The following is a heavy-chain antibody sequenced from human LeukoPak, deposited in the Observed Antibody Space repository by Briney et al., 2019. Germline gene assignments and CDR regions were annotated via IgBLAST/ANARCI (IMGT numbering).Heavy chain of an antibody. CDR1: GFSLSSYE. D-gene: IGHD6-6*01. CDR3: SGQYCSSSVVDY. Sequence: GVSLRLSCAASGFSLSSYEMNWVRQAPGKGLEWVSYISSSGSNMYSAYCVKGRFTISRDNAKNSLYLQMNSLRAEDTAIFFCSGQYCSSSVVDYWGQGTLVTVSS. CDR2: ISSSGSNM. J-gene: IGHJ4*02. V-gene: IGHV3-48*03.